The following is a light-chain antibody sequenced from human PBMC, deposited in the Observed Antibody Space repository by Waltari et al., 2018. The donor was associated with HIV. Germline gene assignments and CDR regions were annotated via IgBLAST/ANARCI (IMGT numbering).Light chain of an antibody. Sequence: VLTQSPGTLSLSPGERATLSCRASQSVDGSFLGLYQQKPGQAPRLLIFGASSRATGTPDRFSGSGSGTDFTLTVSRLEPEDFAVYYCQQHDIYTWTFGPGTRVDIK. CDR1: QSVDGSF. V-gene: IGKV3-20*01. J-gene: IGKJ1*01. CDR3: QQHDIYTWT. CDR2: GAS.